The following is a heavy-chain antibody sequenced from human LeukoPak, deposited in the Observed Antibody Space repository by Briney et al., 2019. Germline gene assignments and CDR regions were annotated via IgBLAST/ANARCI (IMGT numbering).Heavy chain of an antibody. CDR1: GFPFSSYW. CDR2: INSDGGST. CDR3: ARGTGSYYSLGY. D-gene: IGHD1-26*01. J-gene: IGHJ4*02. Sequence: GGSLRLSCAASGFPFSSYWMHWVRQAPGKGLVWVSRINSDGGSTSYADSVKGRFTISRDNAKNTLYLQMDSLRAEDTAMYYCARGTGSYYSLGYWGQGTLVTVSS. V-gene: IGHV3-74*01.